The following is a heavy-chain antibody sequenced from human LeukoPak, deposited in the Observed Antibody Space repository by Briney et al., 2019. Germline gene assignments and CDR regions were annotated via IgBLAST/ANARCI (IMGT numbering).Heavy chain of an antibody. CDR3: ARDLYGDYVGSAFDI. CDR2: IYYSGST. D-gene: IGHD4-17*01. J-gene: IGHJ3*02. V-gene: IGHV4-59*01. CDR1: GGSISSYY. Sequence: SETLSLTCTVSGGSISSYYWSWIRQPPGKGLEWIGYIYYSGSTNYNPSLKSRVTISVDTSKNQFSLKLSSVTAADTAVYYCARDLYGDYVGSAFDIWGQGTMVTVSS.